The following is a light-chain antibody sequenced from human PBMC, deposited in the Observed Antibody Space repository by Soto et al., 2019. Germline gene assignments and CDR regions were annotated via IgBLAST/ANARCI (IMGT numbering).Light chain of an antibody. CDR3: QHYNNWWT. J-gene: IGKJ1*01. CDR1: QSVSSN. Sequence: EIVMTQSPATLSVSPGERATLSCRASQSVSSNLAWYHQKPGQAPRLLIYGASTRAAGIPARFSGSGSGSEFTPTVSRLQPEDFAVYYCQHYNNWWTFGQGTKVEIK. CDR2: GAS. V-gene: IGKV3-15*01.